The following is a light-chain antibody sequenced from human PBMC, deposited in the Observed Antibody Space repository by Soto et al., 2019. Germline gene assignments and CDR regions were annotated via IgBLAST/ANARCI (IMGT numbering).Light chain of an antibody. V-gene: IGLV2-14*01. CDR2: AVT. CDR1: SSDVGKSDY. Sequence: QSALAQPASVSASPGQSITISCTGTSSDVGKSDYVSWYQHHPGKAPKLVISAVTRRSSGISDRFSGSKSGNTASLTISGLQAEDEADYYCASYTTSTTQVFGGGTQLTVL. J-gene: IGLJ3*02. CDR3: ASYTTSTTQV.